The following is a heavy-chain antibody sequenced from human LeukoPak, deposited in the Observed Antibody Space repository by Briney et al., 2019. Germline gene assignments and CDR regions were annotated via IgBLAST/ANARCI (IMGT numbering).Heavy chain of an antibody. D-gene: IGHD6-19*01. CDR1: GFTFSSYE. J-gene: IGHJ6*02. CDR3: ARALSSGWYLLDV. Sequence: SGGSLRLSCAASGFTFSSYEMNWVRQAPGKGLEWVSYISTSATRLDYADSVKGRFTISRDNARNSLYLQMNSLRAEDTAVYYCARALSSGWYLLDVWGQGTTVTVSS. CDR2: ISTSATRL. V-gene: IGHV3-48*03.